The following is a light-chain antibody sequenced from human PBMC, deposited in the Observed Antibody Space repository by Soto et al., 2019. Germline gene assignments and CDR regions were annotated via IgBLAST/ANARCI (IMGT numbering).Light chain of an antibody. CDR3: AAWDDTLSGYV. Sequence: QSALTQPPSASGTPVQRVTISCSGSSSNLGTNYVYWYQQLPGTAPKLLIYRNNQRPSGVPDRFSGSKSGTSASLAISGLRSGDEADYYCAAWDDTLSGYVFGTGTKVTVL. CDR1: SSNLGTNY. CDR2: RNN. J-gene: IGLJ1*01. V-gene: IGLV1-47*01.